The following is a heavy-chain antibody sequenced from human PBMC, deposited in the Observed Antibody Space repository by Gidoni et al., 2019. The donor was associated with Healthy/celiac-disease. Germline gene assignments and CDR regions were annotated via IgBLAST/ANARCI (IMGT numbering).Heavy chain of an antibody. J-gene: IGHJ6*02. CDR2: ISAYNGNT. D-gene: IGHD3-3*01. Sequence: QVQLVQSGAEVKKPGASVKVSCKASGYTFTSYGISWVRQAPGQGLEWMGWISAYNGNTNYAQKLQGRVTMTTDTSTSTAYMELRSLRSDDTAVYYCARVGDFWSGYYSPHYYYYYGMDVWGQGTTVTVSS. CDR1: GYTFTSYG. V-gene: IGHV1-18*01. CDR3: ARVGDFWSGYYSPHYYYYYGMDV.